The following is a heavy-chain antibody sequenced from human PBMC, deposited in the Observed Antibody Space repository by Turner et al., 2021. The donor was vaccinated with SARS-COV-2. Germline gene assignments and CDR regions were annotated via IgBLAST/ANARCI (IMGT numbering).Heavy chain of an antibody. CDR2: FDPEDGET. D-gene: IGHD3-22*01. CDR3: ATTLVTLIGDWYFDL. J-gene: IGHJ2*01. Sequence: QVQLVQSGAEVKKPGASVKVACTVSGYTLTELSIHWVRQAPGKGLEWMGGFDPEDGETIYAQKFQGRVTMTEDTSTDTAYMGLSSLRSEDTAVYYCATTLVTLIGDWYFDLWGRGTLVTVSS. V-gene: IGHV1-24*01. CDR1: GYTLTELS.